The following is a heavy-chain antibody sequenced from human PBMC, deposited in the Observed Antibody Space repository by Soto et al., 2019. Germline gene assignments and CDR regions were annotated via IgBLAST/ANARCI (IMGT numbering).Heavy chain of an antibody. V-gene: IGHV4-59*08. J-gene: IGHJ4*02. CDR1: GGSISSYY. CDR2: IYYSGST. D-gene: IGHD6-13*01. CDR3: ARFSYSSGWYYFDY. Sequence: SETLSLTCTVSGGSISSYYWSWIRQPPGKGLEWVGYIYYSGSTNYNPSLKSRVTISVDTSKQQFSLKLSSVTAADTAVYYCARFSYSSGWYYFDYWGQGTLVTVSS.